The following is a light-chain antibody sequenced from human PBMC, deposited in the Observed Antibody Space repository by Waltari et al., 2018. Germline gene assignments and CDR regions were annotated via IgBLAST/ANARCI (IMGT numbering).Light chain of an antibody. Sequence: EVVMTQSLATLSVSPGERVALSCRASQSVSTRLAWYQQKPGQAPRLLIHGASTRATGVPARFSGSGSGTEFTLAISGLQSEDSAIYYCQQYNNWWSFGQGTKVEI. J-gene: IGKJ1*01. CDR3: QQYNNWWS. CDR2: GAS. CDR1: QSVSTR. V-gene: IGKV3-15*01.